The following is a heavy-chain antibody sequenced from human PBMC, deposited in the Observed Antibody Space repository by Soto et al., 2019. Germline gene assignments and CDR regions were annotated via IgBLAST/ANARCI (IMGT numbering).Heavy chain of an antibody. D-gene: IGHD2-21*01. Sequence: DVQLSESGGDLVQPGGSLRLSCIASGFTFRNYAMAWVRQAPGEDLEWVSAIGTSGTPTLYADSVKSRFSISRDDSRNTVSLQMNSLGVEDTATYYCTRILWSSRRDALDIWGQGTTVTVSS. CDR3: TRILWSSRRDALDI. V-gene: IGHV3-23*01. CDR1: GFTFRNYA. CDR2: IGTSGTPT. J-gene: IGHJ6*02.